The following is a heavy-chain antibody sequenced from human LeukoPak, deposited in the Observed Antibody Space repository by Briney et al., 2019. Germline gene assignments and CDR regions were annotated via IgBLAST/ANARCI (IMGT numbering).Heavy chain of an antibody. D-gene: IGHD6-6*01. Sequence: KTGGSLRLSCAASGFTFSSYSMNWVRQAPGKGLDKVSSIISSSSYIYYADSVKGRFTISRDNAKNSLYLQMNSLRAEDTAVYYCARDFPAGLDSSSSRWFDPWGQGTLVTVSS. CDR2: IISSSSYI. J-gene: IGHJ5*02. V-gene: IGHV3-21*01. CDR3: ARDFPAGLDSSSSRWFDP. CDR1: GFTFSSYS.